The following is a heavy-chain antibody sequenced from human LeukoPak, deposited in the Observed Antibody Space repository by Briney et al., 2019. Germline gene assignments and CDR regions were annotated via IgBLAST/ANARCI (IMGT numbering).Heavy chain of an antibody. CDR3: ARFRGELMDGFDF. CDR1: GHSFSTDW. D-gene: IGHD1-7*01. V-gene: IGHV5-51*01. Sequence: GDSLKIPCKGSGHSFSTDWIAWVRQLPGKGLEWMGVIYAGDADTRYSPSFQGQVTISADKSLNTAYLQWTNLKASDTAMYYCARFRGELMDGFDFWGQGTLVTVSS. CDR2: IYAGDADT. J-gene: IGHJ4*02.